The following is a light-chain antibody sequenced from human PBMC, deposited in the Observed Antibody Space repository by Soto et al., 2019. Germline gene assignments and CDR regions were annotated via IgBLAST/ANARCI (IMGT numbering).Light chain of an antibody. CDR1: QSVSSN. V-gene: IGKV3-15*01. J-gene: IGKJ2*01. CDR3: QQYNNWTYT. Sequence: EIVMTQSPATLSVSPGERATLSCRASQSVSSNLAWYQQKPGQAPRLLIYVPTTRATGIPARFSGSGSGTEVTLTLGSLQSEDFDVYYCQQYNNWTYTFGQGTKLEIK. CDR2: VPT.